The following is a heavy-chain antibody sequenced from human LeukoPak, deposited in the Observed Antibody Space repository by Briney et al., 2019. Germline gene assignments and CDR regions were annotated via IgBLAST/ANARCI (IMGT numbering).Heavy chain of an antibody. Sequence: GGSLRLSCAASGFTFSSYNMNWVRQSPGRGLEWVSSISSSSSYIYYADSVKGRFTISRDDAKSSLSLQMISLRAEDTAVYYCARTAAFGVVTGFDYWGQGTLVTVSS. CDR1: GFTFSSYN. D-gene: IGHD3-3*01. J-gene: IGHJ4*02. CDR2: ISSSSSYI. CDR3: ARTAAFGVVTGFDY. V-gene: IGHV3-21*06.